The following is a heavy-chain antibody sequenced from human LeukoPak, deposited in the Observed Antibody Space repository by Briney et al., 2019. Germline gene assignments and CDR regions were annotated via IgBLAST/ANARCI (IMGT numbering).Heavy chain of an antibody. Sequence: GWSLRLSCAASGFTFSSYAMSWVRQAPGKGLEWVSAISGSGGSTYYADSVEGRFTISRDNSKNTLYLQMNSLRAEDTAVYYCAKAGVVVAAMGKFDYWGQGTLVTVSS. J-gene: IGHJ4*02. D-gene: IGHD2-15*01. CDR3: AKAGVVVAAMGKFDY. CDR2: ISGSGGST. V-gene: IGHV3-23*01. CDR1: GFTFSSYA.